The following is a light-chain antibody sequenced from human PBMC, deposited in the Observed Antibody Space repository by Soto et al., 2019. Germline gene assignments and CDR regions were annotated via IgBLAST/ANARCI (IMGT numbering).Light chain of an antibody. Sequence: DIVMTQSPLSLPVTPGEPASISCRSSQSLLHSSGYNYLDWYLQRPGQSPQLLICLGSDRASGVPDRFSGSESGTDFTLKISRVEADDVGVYYCMQSLQTPWTFGQGTKVDIK. CDR3: MQSLQTPWT. CDR2: LGS. V-gene: IGKV2-28*01. J-gene: IGKJ1*01. CDR1: QSLLHSSGYNY.